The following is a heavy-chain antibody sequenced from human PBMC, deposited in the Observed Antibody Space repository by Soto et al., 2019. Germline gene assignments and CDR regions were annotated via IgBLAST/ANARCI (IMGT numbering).Heavy chain of an antibody. CDR3: AREDDGGDRDYYGLDV. Sequence: QVQLQQSGPGLVKPSQTLSLTCTVSGGSISYEYYHWTWIRQSPGKGLEWIGYIHYSGCIIYNPSFKSRVTISVDTSKNQFSLQLSSVTAADTAVYFCAREDDGGDRDYYGLDVWGQGTTVTVSS. V-gene: IGHV4-30-4*08. D-gene: IGHD2-21*02. CDR1: GGSISYEYYH. J-gene: IGHJ6*02. CDR2: IHYSGCI.